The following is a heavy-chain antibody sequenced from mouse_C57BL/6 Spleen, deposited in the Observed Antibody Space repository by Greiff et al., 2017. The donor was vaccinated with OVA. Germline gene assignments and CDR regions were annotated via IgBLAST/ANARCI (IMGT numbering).Heavy chain of an antibody. CDR2: IYPGDGDT. D-gene: IGHD1-1*01. J-gene: IGHJ4*01. CDR3: ARGASYYGDAMDY. V-gene: IGHV1-82*01. CDR1: GYAFSSSW. Sequence: QVQLKESGPELVKPGASVKISCKASGYAFSSSWMNWVKQRPGKGLEWIGRIYPGDGDTNYNGKFKGKATLTADKSSSTAYMQLSSLTSEDSAVYFCARGASYYGDAMDYWGQGTSVTVSS.